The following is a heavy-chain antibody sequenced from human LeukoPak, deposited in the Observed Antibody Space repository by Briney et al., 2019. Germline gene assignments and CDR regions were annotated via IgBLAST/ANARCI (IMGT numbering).Heavy chain of an antibody. CDR3: ARGRFDRSGGSCSIYYFDY. V-gene: IGHV4-34*01. D-gene: IGHD2-15*01. CDR2: INHSGST. Sequence: PSETLSLTCAVYGGSFSGYYWSWIRQPPGKGLEWIGEINHSGSTNYNPSLKSRVTISVDTSKNQFSLKLSSVTAADTAVYYCARGRFDRSGGSCSIYYFDYWGQGTLVTVSS. J-gene: IGHJ4*02. CDR1: GGSFSGYY.